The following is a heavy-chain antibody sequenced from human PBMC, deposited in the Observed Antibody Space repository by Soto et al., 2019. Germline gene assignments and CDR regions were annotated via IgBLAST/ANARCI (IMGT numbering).Heavy chain of an antibody. CDR1: GYTFTSYA. CDR2: INAGNGNT. D-gene: IGHD6-19*01. CDR3: ASDRYSSGWMWYFDL. Sequence: ASVKVSCKASGYTFTSYAMHWVRQAPGQRLEWMGWINAGNGNTKYSQKFQGRVTITRDTSASTAYMELSSLRSEDTAVYYCASDRYSSGWMWYFDLWGRGTLVTVSS. J-gene: IGHJ2*01. V-gene: IGHV1-3*01.